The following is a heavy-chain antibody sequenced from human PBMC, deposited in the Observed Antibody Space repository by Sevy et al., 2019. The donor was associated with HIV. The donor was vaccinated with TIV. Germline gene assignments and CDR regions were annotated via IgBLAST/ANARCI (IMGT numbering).Heavy chain of an antibody. CDR1: GGSFSGYY. D-gene: IGHD6-19*01. CDR2: INHSGST. J-gene: IGHJ4*02. Sequence: SETLSLTCAVYGGSFSGYYWSWIRQPPGKGLEWIGEINHSGSTNYNPSLKSRVTISVDTSKNQFSLKLSSVTAAYTAVYYCASWDSSGLYWGQGTLVTVSS. V-gene: IGHV4-34*01. CDR3: ASWDSSGLY.